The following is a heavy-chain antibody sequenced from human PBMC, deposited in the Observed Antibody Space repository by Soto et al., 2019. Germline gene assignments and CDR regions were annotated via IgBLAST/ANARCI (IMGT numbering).Heavy chain of an antibody. CDR2: IYHTGNT. CDR3: ARNKMYYDNSWNYSLDGFDI. J-gene: IGHJ3*02. D-gene: IGHD3-22*01. V-gene: IGHV4-38-2*01. CDR1: VYSRSRGLY. Sequence: SYTLYLTCSVSVYSRSRGLYWGCIRQSPGKGLEWIGSIYHTGNTYYNASLRSRVTISVDTSKNQFSLKLTSVTAADTAVYYCARNKMYYDNSWNYSLDGFDIWGQGTMVTVSS.